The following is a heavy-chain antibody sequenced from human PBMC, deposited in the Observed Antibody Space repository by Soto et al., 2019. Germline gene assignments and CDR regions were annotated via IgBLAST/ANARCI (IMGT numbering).Heavy chain of an antibody. CDR2: ISAHNGNT. V-gene: IGHV1-18*01. CDR1: GYTFTSYG. Sequence: QVHLVQSGAEVKKPGASVKVSCKASGYTFTSYGITWVRQAPGQGLEWMGWISAHNGNTDYAQKLQGRVIVTRDNSTSTAYMELRGLRSDDTAVYYCARGRYGDYWGQGALVTVSS. J-gene: IGHJ4*02. CDR3: ARGRYGDY. D-gene: IGHD1-1*01.